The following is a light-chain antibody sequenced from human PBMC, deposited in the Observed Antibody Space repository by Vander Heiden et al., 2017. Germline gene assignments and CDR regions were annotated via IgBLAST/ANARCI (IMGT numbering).Light chain of an antibody. V-gene: IGLV2-14*01. J-gene: IGLJ1*01. CDR2: DVS. CDR1: SSDVGAYNY. Sequence: SSLTQPASVSWSPGQSITLPCRGTSSDVGAYNYVSWFQQHPDKAPKLIIYDVSIRPSGVSNRFSGSKSGNTASLTISGLLPEDEADYFCSSYTSTSTLYVFGTGTKVTVL. CDR3: SSYTSTSTLYV.